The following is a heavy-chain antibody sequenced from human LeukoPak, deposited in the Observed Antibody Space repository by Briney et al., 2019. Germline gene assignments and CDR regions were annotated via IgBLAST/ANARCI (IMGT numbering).Heavy chain of an antibody. V-gene: IGHV1-18*01. J-gene: IGHJ4*02. Sequence: ASVKVSCKASGYTFTYYGISWVRQAPGQGLEWMGWISAYNGNTNYAQKLQGRVTMTTDTSTSTAYMELRSLRSDDTAVYYCARFDVGIAADKIDYWGQGTLVTVSS. CDR3: ARFDVGIAADKIDY. CDR2: ISAYNGNT. D-gene: IGHD6-13*01. CDR1: GYTFTYYG.